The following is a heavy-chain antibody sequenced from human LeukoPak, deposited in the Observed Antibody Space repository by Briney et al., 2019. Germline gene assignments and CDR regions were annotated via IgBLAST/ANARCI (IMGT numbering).Heavy chain of an antibody. CDR1: GGTFSSYA. J-gene: IGHJ6*03. Sequence: SVKVSCKASGGTFSSYAISWVRQAPGQGLEWMGGIIPIFGTENYAQKFQGRVTITADGSTSTAYMELSSLRSEDTAVYYCARQPPTVRGRDYYYYYMDVWGKGTTVTISS. V-gene: IGHV1-69*13. CDR2: IIPIFGTE. CDR3: ARQPPTVRGRDYYYYYMDV. D-gene: IGHD3-10*01.